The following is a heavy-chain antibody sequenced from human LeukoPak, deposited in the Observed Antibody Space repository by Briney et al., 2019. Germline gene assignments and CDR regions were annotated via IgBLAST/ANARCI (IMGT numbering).Heavy chain of an antibody. CDR3: ARSPGGRRLEY. D-gene: IGHD3-16*01. J-gene: IGHJ4*02. CDR2: IRSSGDT. CDR1: GFTVSDYY. V-gene: IGHV3-11*04. Sequence: PGGSLRLSCAVSGFTVSDYYMTWVRQAPGKGLEWISYIRSSGDTFYADSVEGRFTISRDDAKGSLYLQMNSLRAEDTAVYFCARSPGGRRLEYWGQGTLVTVSS.